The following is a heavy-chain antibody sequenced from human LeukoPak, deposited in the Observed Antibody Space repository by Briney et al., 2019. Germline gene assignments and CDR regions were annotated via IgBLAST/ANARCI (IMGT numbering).Heavy chain of an antibody. D-gene: IGHD2-8*01. Sequence: GGSLRLPGVASGFAFTDYGMTWFRKAPGKGLGWVSYINNVGRSTTSAPSVKGRLTISTDNAKNTRHLQMTSLTDDDTAMSYCARNYNGMSYWGQGTRVIVSS. J-gene: IGHJ4*02. V-gene: IGHV3-74*01. CDR3: ARNYNGMSY. CDR2: INNVGRST. CDR1: GFAFTDYG.